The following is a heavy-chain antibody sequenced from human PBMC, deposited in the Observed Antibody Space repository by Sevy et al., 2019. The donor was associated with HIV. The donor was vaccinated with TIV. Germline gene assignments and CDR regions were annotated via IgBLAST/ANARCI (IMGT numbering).Heavy chain of an antibody. CDR2: INHSGST. J-gene: IGHJ4*02. CDR1: GGSFSGYY. Sequence: SETLSLTCAVYGGSFSGYYWSWIRQPPGMGLEWIGEINHSGSTNYNPSLKSRVTISVDTSKNQFSLKLSSVTAADTAVYYCARRPFDYWGQGTLVTVSS. V-gene: IGHV4-34*01. CDR3: ARRPFDY.